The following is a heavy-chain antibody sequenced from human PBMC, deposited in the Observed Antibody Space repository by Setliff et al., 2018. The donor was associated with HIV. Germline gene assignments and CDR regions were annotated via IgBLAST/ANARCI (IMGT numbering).Heavy chain of an antibody. CDR3: AKPRLYNSALEN. CDR2: VSSSGNTI. D-gene: IGHD1-1*01. V-gene: IGHV3-48*01. Sequence: GVLRLSCAASGFTFSGYSMNWVRQAPGKGLQWLSYVSSSGNTIFYADSVKGRFTLSRDNSKNTLYLQMNSLTPEDTAVYYCAKPRLYNSALENWGQGTLVTVSS. J-gene: IGHJ4*02. CDR1: GFTFSGYS.